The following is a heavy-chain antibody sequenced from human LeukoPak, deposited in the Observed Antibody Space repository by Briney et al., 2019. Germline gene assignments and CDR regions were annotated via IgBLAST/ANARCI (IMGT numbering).Heavy chain of an antibody. V-gene: IGHV4-34*01. D-gene: IGHD3-22*01. CDR3: ARGGSYDYYDSSGYAEGDAFDI. CDR1: GGSFSGYY. CDR2: IYYSGST. Sequence: SETLSLTCAVYGGSFSGYYWSWIRQPPGKGLEWIGSIYYSGSTYYNPSLKSRVTISVDTSKNQFSLKLSSVTAAGTAVYYCARGGSYDYYDSSGYAEGDAFDIWGQGTMVTVSS. J-gene: IGHJ3*02.